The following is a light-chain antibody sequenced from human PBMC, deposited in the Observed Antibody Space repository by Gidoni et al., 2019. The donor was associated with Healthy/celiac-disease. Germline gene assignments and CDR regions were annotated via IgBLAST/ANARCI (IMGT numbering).Light chain of an antibody. Sequence: VLDQAPDFQSVTPKEKVTITCRASQSICSSLHWYQQKPEQSPKLLIKYASQSVSGVPSRFSGSGSVTDFTLTINSLEAEDAATYYCHQSSSLPWTFGQGTKVEIK. CDR1: QSICSS. J-gene: IGKJ1*01. CDR3: HQSSSLPWT. V-gene: IGKV6-21*01. CDR2: YAS.